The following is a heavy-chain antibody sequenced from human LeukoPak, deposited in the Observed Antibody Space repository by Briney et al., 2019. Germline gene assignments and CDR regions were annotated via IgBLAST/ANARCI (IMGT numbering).Heavy chain of an antibody. J-gene: IGHJ4*02. D-gene: IGHD6-19*01. V-gene: IGHV4-4*07. CDR3: AXXXXXXXSGWYTRLDF. CDR2: IYSSGKT. CDR1: GGSFSSYY. Sequence: SETLSLTCTVSGGSFSSYYWSWIRQPAGKGLEWNGRIYSSGKTNYNPSLKSRVTMSVDTSKNKFSLKLSSVTAADTAVYYCAXXXXXXXSGWYTRLDFWGQGTLVTVSS.